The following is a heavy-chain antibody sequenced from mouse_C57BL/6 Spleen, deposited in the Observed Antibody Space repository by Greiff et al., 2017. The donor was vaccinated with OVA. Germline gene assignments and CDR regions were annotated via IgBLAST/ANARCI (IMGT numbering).Heavy chain of an antibody. J-gene: IGHJ2*01. D-gene: IGHD1-1*01. Sequence: QVQLQQPGAELVRPGSSVKLSCKASGYTFTSYWMHWVKQRPIQGLEWIGNIDPSDSETHYNQKFKDKATLTVDNSSSTAYMQLSSLTSEDSAVYYCVCFTGYDSYYFDYWGQGTTLTVSS. CDR2: IDPSDSET. CDR1: GYTFTSYW. V-gene: IGHV1-52*01. CDR3: VCFTGYDSYYFDY.